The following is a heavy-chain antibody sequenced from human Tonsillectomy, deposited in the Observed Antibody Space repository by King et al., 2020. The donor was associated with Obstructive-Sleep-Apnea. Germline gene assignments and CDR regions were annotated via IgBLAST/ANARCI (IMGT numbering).Heavy chain of an antibody. J-gene: IGHJ4*02. D-gene: IGHD3-22*01. CDR3: AKDEGWYYDNSGYYAGD. CDR1: GFTFSSYA. Sequence: VQLVESGGDLVQPGGSLRLSCAASGFTFSSYAMSWVRQAPGKGLEWVSAISGSGDFTYYADSVKGRFAISRDNYKNMLYLQMNSLRAEDTAVYYCAKDEGWYYDNSGYYAGDWGQGTLVTVSS. CDR2: ISGSGDFT. V-gene: IGHV3-23*04.